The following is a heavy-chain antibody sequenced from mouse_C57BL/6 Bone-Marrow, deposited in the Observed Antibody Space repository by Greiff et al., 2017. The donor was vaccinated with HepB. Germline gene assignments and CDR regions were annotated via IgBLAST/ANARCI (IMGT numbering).Heavy chain of an antibody. CDR1: GYTFTSYG. D-gene: IGHD2-12*01. CDR2: IYPRSGNA. CDR3: ARCGYYPYAMDY. V-gene: IGHV1-81*01. J-gene: IGHJ4*01. Sequence: VMLVESGAELARPGASVKLSCKASGYTFTSYGISWVKQRTGQGLEWIGEIYPRSGNAYYNEKFKGKATLTADKSSSTAYMELRSLTSEDSAVYFCARCGYYPYAMDYWGQGTSVTVSS.